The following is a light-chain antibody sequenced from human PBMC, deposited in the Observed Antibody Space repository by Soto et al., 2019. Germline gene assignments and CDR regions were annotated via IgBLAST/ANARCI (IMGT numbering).Light chain of an antibody. CDR3: QQSYEATWT. J-gene: IGKJ1*01. CDR1: QSLTRN. Sequence: EIVITQSPTILSVSPAERVTLSCRASQSLTRNLVWYQHQPAQSPRLLLYGASARATGITDRFSGGGCGAEYTLTISSLQSEDFATYYCQQSYEATWTFGQGTKVDI. CDR2: GAS. V-gene: IGKV3-15*01.